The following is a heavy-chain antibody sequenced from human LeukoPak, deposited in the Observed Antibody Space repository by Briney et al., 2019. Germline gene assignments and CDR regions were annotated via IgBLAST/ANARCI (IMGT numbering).Heavy chain of an antibody. Sequence: GGSLRLSCAASGFAFSNYWLHWVRQAPGKGLEWVARINTHGSSTNYADSVKGRFTISRDNAKNTLYLQMTSLSAEDTAVYYALAGYYYYNMDVWGKGTAVTVSS. J-gene: IGHJ6*03. CDR1: GFAFSNYW. V-gene: IGHV3-74*01. CDR3: LAGYYYYNMDV. CDR2: INTHGSST. D-gene: IGHD3-16*01.